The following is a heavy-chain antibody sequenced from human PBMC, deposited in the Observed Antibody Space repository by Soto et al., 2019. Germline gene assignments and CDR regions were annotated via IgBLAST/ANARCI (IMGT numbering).Heavy chain of an antibody. CDR3: AKLAGYCSGTSCYGHYAMAV. CDR2: INYSGST. Sequence: SEMMCVSCIVSRGSMRSSVDHWGRKSKPPGKGLEWIGNINYSGSTYYNPSLQSRLTISADTSNNQFSLTLSSVTAADTAVYYCAKLAGYCSGTSCYGHYAMAVWGQGTTVTVSS. J-gene: IGHJ6*02. V-gene: IGHV4-39*01. CDR1: RGSMRSSVDH. D-gene: IGHD2-2*01.